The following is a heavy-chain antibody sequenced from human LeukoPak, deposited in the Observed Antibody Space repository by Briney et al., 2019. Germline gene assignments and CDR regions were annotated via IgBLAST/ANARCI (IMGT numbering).Heavy chain of an antibody. J-gene: IGHJ4*02. D-gene: IGHD6-13*01. V-gene: IGHV1-46*01. Sequence: ASVKVSCKASGYTFTSYYMHWVRQAPGQGLEWMGIINPSGGSTSYAQKFQGRVTMTRDMSTSTVYMELSSLRSEDTAVYYCARDGSSSWYREGSHFDYWGQGTLVTVSS. CDR2: INPSGGST. CDR1: GYTFTSYY. CDR3: ARDGSSSWYREGSHFDY.